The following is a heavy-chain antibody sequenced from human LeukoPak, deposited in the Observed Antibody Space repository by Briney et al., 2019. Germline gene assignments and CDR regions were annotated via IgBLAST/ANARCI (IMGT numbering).Heavy chain of an antibody. V-gene: IGHV3-21*04. CDR1: GFTFSSYS. CDR3: AKDRGLELLSYFDY. CDR2: ISSSSSYI. J-gene: IGHJ4*02. Sequence: GGSLRLSCAASGFTFSSYSMNWVRQAPGKGLEWVSSISSSSSYIYYADSVKGRFTISRDNAKNSLYLQMNSLRAEDMALYYCAKDRGLELLSYFDYWGRGTLVTVSS. D-gene: IGHD1-7*01.